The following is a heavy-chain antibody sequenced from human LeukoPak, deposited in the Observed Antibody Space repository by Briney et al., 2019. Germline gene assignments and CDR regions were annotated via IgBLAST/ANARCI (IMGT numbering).Heavy chain of an antibody. V-gene: IGHV3-21*01. Sequence: GGSLRLSCAASGFTFSSYSMNWARQAPGKGLEWVSSISSSSSYIHYADSVKGRFTISRDNAKNSLYLQMNSLRAEDTAVYYCARDIYYDYVWGSYPTGDIWGQGTMVTVSS. CDR1: GFTFSSYS. D-gene: IGHD3-16*02. J-gene: IGHJ3*02. CDR3: ARDIYYDYVWGSYPTGDI. CDR2: ISSSSSYI.